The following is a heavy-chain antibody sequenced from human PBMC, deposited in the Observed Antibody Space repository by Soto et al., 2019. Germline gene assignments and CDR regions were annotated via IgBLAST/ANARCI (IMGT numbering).Heavy chain of an antibody. CDR3: ARVLGYCSGGSCYDFDY. J-gene: IGHJ4*02. D-gene: IGHD2-15*01. Sequence: ASVKVSSKASGYTFTSYGISWVRQAPGQGLEWMGWISAYNGNTNYAQKLQGRVTMTTDTSTSTAYMELRSLRSDDTAVYYCARVLGYCSGGSCYDFDYWGQGTLVTVS. CDR2: ISAYNGNT. CDR1: GYTFTSYG. V-gene: IGHV1-18*01.